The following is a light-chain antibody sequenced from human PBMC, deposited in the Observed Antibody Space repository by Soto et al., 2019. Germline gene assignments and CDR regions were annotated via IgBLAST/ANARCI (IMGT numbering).Light chain of an antibody. CDR3: QQYGNSRWT. Sequence: EIVLTQSPGTLSLSPGERATLSCRASQSVNSRYLAWYQQKPGQAPRLLISGASTRATGIPDRFSGSGSGTDFTLTISRLEPEDLAVYYCQQYGNSRWTFGQGTKVDIK. J-gene: IGKJ1*01. CDR1: QSVNSRY. CDR2: GAS. V-gene: IGKV3-20*01.